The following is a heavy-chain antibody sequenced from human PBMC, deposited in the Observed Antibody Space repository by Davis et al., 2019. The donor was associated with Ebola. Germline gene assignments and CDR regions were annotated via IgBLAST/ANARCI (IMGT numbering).Heavy chain of an antibody. CDR3: ARDRDLGSDYFDY. D-gene: IGHD1-26*01. CDR1: EVSFGEFA. V-gene: IGHV3-30-3*01. J-gene: IGHJ4*02. Sequence: GESLKISCVASEVSFGEFAFHWVRQAPGKGLEWAAIISHDGTETHYADSMKGRFTISRDSAKNSLYLQMNSLTAEDTAVYYCARDRDLGSDYFDYWGQGTLVTVSS. CDR2: ISHDGTET.